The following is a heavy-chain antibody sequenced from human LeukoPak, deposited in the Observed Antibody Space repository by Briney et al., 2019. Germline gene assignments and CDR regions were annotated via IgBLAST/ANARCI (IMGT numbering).Heavy chain of an antibody. D-gene: IGHD3-22*01. CDR3: AKVRPRLPQYYYDSSGYCDY. Sequence: PSETLSLTCTVSGGSISSSTFYWGWIRQPPGKGLEWIGSMFSGGSTYYNPSLKSRVTISVDTSKNHFSLKLRSVTAADTAVYYCAKVRPRLPQYYYDSSGYCDYWGQGTLVTVSS. V-gene: IGHV4-39*02. CDR1: GGSISSSTFY. J-gene: IGHJ4*02. CDR2: MFSGGST.